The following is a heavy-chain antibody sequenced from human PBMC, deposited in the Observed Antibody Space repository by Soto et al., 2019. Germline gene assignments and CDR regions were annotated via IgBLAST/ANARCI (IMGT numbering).Heavy chain of an antibody. Sequence: EAQLLESGGGLAQPGGSLRLSCAASGFTFSSYVMTWVRQAPGKGLEWVSTISGSGGTTYYADSVKGRFTISRDNSKHTLYLQMNSLRVEDTAVYYCAKRPSRLGPIDYWGQGTLVAVSS. D-gene: IGHD1-26*01. CDR3: AKRPSRLGPIDY. CDR1: GFTFSSYV. V-gene: IGHV3-23*01. J-gene: IGHJ4*02. CDR2: ISGSGGTT.